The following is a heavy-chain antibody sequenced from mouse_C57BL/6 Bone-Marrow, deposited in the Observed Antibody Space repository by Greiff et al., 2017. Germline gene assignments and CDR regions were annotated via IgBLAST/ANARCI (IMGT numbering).Heavy chain of an antibody. V-gene: IGHV1-69*01. D-gene: IGHD2-4*01. CDR1: GYTFTSYW. CDR2: IDPSDSYT. CDR3: AREEIYYDYGFAY. Sequence: VQLQQPGAELVMPGASVKLSCKASGYTFTSYWMPWVKQRPGQGLEWIGEIDPSDSYTNYNQKFKGKSTLTVDKSSSTAYMQLSSLTSEDSAVYYCAREEIYYDYGFAYWGQGTLVTVSA. J-gene: IGHJ3*01.